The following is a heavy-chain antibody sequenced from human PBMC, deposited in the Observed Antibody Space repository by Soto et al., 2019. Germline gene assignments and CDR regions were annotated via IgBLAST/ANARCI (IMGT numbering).Heavy chain of an antibody. Sequence: GASVKVSCKASGYTFTSYGISWVRQAPGQGLEWMGWISAYNGNTNYAQKLQGRVTMTTDTSTSTAYMELRSLRSDDTAVYYCARRMTGYCSGGSCYSGYYYYYMDVWGKGTTVTVSS. J-gene: IGHJ6*03. CDR2: ISAYNGNT. D-gene: IGHD2-15*01. V-gene: IGHV1-18*01. CDR3: ARRMTGYCSGGSCYSGYYYYYMDV. CDR1: GYTFTSYG.